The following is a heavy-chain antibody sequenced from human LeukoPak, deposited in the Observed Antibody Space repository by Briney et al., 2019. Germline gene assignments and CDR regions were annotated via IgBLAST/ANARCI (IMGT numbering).Heavy chain of an antibody. CDR1: GFIFTNYG. CDR3: VKTDY. CDR2: VTYDGSGQ. V-gene: IGHV3-30*18. J-gene: IGHJ4*02. Sequence: PGRSLRLSCAASGFIFTNYGIHWVRQAPGKGLEWVAVVTYDGSGQYYADAVKGRFTISRDNAKNTLYLQMSSLRAEDTAVYYCVKTDYWGQGTLVTVSS.